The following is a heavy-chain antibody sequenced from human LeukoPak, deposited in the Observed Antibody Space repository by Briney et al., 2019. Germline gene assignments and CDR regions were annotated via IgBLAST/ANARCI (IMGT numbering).Heavy chain of an antibody. J-gene: IGHJ4*02. CDR2: IYYSGST. CDR1: GGSISSRSYF. D-gene: IGHD4-17*01. V-gene: IGHV4-39*07. Sequence: SETLSLTCSVSGGSISSRSYFWGWIRQPPGKGLEWIGSIYYSGSTNYNPSLKSRVTISVDTSKNQFSLKLSSVTAVDTAVYYCARSSDYGDWEADYWGQGTLVTVSS. CDR3: ARSSDYGDWEADY.